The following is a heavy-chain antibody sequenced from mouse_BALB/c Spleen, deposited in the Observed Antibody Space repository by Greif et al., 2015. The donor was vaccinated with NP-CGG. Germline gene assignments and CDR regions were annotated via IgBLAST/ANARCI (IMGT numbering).Heavy chain of an antibody. Sequence: EVQGVESGGGLVQPGGSRKLSCAASGFTFRSFGMHWVRQAPEKGLEWVAYISSGSSTIYYADTVKGRFTISRDNPKNTLFLQMTSLRSEDTAMYYCARCDDGYYPYYFDYWGQGTTLTVSS. J-gene: IGHJ2*01. CDR2: ISSGSSTI. CDR3: ARCDDGYYPYYFDY. CDR1: GFTFRSFG. V-gene: IGHV5-17*02. D-gene: IGHD2-3*01.